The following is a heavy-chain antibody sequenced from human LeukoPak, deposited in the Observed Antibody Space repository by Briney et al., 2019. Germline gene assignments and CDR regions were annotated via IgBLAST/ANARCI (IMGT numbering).Heavy chain of an antibody. CDR3: ARGPSGDYNNWFDP. V-gene: IGHV1-2*04. Sequence: PGASVKVSCKASGYTFTGYYMHWVRQAPGQGLEWMGWINPNSGGTNYAQKFQGWVTMTRDTSISTAYMELSRLRSDDTAVYYCARGPSGDYNNWFDPWGQGTLVTVPS. J-gene: IGHJ5*02. D-gene: IGHD4-17*01. CDR1: GYTFTGYY. CDR2: INPNSGGT.